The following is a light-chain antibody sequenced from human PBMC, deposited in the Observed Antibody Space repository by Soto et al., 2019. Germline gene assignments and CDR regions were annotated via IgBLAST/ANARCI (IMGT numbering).Light chain of an antibody. Sequence: DIQMTQAPSSLSASVGDRVAITCRASQGISNYLAWYQQKPGKVPKLLIYAASTLQSGVPSRFSGSGSGTDFSLTIAGLQPEDVGTYYCQKYNSVPFSFGPGTKVDIK. J-gene: IGKJ3*01. V-gene: IGKV1-27*01. CDR2: AAS. CDR1: QGISNY. CDR3: QKYNSVPFS.